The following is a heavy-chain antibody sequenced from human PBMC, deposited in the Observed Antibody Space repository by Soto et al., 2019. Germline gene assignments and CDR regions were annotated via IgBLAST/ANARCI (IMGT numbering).Heavy chain of an antibody. J-gene: IGHJ6*01. Sequence: QTLSLTCAISGDSVSSNSAACNLIRQSPSRGLEWLGRTYYRSKWYNDYAVSVKSRRTINPDTSNNQFSLQLNSVGTEDTSVYYCARGSLRLVLSIXXXXXFGMDXXXQGXTVTVSS. CDR2: TYYRSKWYN. D-gene: IGHD6-6*01. CDR1: GDSVSSNSAA. V-gene: IGHV6-1*01. CDR3: ARGSLRLVLSIXXXXXFGMDX.